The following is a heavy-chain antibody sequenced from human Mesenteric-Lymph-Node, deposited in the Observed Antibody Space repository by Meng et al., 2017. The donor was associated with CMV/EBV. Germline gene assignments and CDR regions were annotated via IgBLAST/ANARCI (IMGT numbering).Heavy chain of an antibody. Sequence: GESLKISCAASGFTFSSYEMNWVRQAPGKGLEWVSSISSSSSYIYYADSVKGRFTISRDNAKNSLYLQMNSLRAEDTAVYYCARGVVQMGPDVWGQGTTVTVSS. J-gene: IGHJ6*02. CDR3: ARGVVQMGPDV. D-gene: IGHD1-1*01. V-gene: IGHV3-21*01. CDR1: GFTFSSYE. CDR2: ISSSSSYI.